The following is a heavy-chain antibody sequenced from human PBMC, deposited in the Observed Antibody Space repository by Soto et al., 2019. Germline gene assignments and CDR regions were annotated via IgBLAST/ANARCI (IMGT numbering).Heavy chain of an antibody. D-gene: IGHD2-21*01. CDR3: ARLGAYYQSLDP. V-gene: IGHV4-31*03. CDR1: GGSISSGGYY. CDR2: IYYSGST. J-gene: IGHJ5*02. Sequence: SETLSLTCTVSGGSISSGGYYWSWIRQHPGKGLEWIGYIYYSGSTYYNPSLKSRVTLSVDTSKNQFSLKLSSVTAADTAVYYCARLGAYYQSLDPWGPGTLVT.